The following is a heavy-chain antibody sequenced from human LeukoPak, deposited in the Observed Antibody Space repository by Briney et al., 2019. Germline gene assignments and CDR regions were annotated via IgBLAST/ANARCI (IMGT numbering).Heavy chain of an antibody. CDR1: GFTFSSYA. CDR3: AKAPLYSSGSYWYFDL. V-gene: IGHV3-23*01. D-gene: IGHD6-19*01. CDR2: ISGSGGST. Sequence: PGGSLRLSCAASGFTFSSYAMSWVRQAPGKGLEWVSAISGSGGSTYYADSVKGRFTISRDNSKNTLYLQMNSLRAEHTAVYYCAKAPLYSSGSYWYFDLWGRGTLVTVSS. J-gene: IGHJ2*01.